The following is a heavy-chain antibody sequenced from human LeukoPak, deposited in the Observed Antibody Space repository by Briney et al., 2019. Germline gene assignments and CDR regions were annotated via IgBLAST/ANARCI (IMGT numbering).Heavy chain of an antibody. CDR2: IKGDGSEK. V-gene: IGHV3-7*01. D-gene: IGHD2-2*01. CDR1: GFRLSDYW. Sequence: GGSLRLSCAASGFRLSDYWMSWVRQAPGKGLEWVANIKGDGSEKQYVDSVKGRFTISRDNTRNSLFLQMNSLRAEDTGVYFCARPLRCGTSATCYGWFVPWGQGTLVTVSS. J-gene: IGHJ5*02. CDR3: ARPLRCGTSATCYGWFVP.